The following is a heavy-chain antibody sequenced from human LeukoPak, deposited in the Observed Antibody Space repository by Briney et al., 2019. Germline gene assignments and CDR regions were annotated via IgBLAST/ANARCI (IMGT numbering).Heavy chain of an antibody. CDR2: ISGSGGST. CDR1: GFTFSSYA. V-gene: IGHV3-23*01. Sequence: GGSLRLSCAASGFTFSSYAMSWVRQAPGKGLEWVSAISGSGGSTYYADSVKGRFTISRDNSKNTLYLQMNSLRAEDTAVYYCAKDHVSGWYILEYDYWGQGTLVTVSS. CDR3: AKDHVSGWYILEYDY. J-gene: IGHJ4*02. D-gene: IGHD6-19*01.